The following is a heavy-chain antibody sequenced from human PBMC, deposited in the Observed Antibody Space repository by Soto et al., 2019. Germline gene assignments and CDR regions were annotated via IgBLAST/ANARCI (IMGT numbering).Heavy chain of an antibody. V-gene: IGHV3-30*18. Sequence: QVQLVESGGGVVQPGRSLRLSCAASGFTFCSYGMHWVRQAPGKGLEWVAVISYDGSNKYYADSVKGRFTISRDNSKNTLYLQMNSLRAEDTAVYYCAKEAVRCSGGSCYRLLDYWGQGTLVTVSS. CDR2: ISYDGSNK. D-gene: IGHD2-15*01. CDR3: AKEAVRCSGGSCYRLLDY. J-gene: IGHJ4*02. CDR1: GFTFCSYG.